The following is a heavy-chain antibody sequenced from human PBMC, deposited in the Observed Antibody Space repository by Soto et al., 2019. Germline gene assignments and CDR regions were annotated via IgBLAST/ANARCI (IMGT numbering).Heavy chain of an antibody. J-gene: IGHJ5*02. CDR1: GGSISSGGYY. CDR3: XXXXXNQLLGWFDP. CDR2: IYHSGTT. D-gene: IGHD2-2*01. V-gene: IGHV4-31*01. Sequence: QVQLQESGPGLVKPSQTLSLTCTVSGGSISSGGYYWSWIRQHPGKGLEWIGYIYHSGTTYYNPXXXXXXXXXXXXXXXXXXXXXXXXXXXXXXXXXXXXXXXNQLLGWFDPWGQGTLVTVSS.